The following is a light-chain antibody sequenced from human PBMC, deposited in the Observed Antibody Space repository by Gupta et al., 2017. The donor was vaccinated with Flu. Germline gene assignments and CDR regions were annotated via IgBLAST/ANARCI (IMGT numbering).Light chain of an antibody. CDR1: QGISRG. J-gene: IGKJ1*01. CDR2: KAS. CDR3: QYYGTYSGA. Sequence: PSTLSASVGDRVTITCRASQGISRGLAWYQQKPGQAPKLLIYKASNLESGVPSRFSGSGSETEFTLTISSLHPDDVATYYCQYYGTYSGAFGQGTKVEI. V-gene: IGKV1-5*03.